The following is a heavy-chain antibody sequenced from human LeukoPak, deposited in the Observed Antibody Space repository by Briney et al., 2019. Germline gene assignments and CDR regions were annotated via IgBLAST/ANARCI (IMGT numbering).Heavy chain of an antibody. J-gene: IGHJ4*02. V-gene: IGHV4-34*01. CDR2: INHSEST. Sequence: SETLSLTCAVYGGSFSGYYWSWIRQPPGKGLEWIGEINHSESTNSNPSLKSRVTISVDTSKNQFSLKLSSVTAADTAMYYCARYWGPYDNSGAYFDYWGQGTLVTVSS. D-gene: IGHD3-22*01. CDR1: GGSFSGYY. CDR3: ARYWGPYDNSGAYFDY.